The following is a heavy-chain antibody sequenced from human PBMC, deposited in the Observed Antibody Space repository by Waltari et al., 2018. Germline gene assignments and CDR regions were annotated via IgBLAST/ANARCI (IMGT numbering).Heavy chain of an antibody. CDR1: GFTFSSYA. J-gene: IGHJ4*02. CDR2: ISGSGGST. Sequence: EVQLLESGGGLVQPGGSLRLSCAASGFTFSSYAMRWVRQAPGKGLEWVSAISGSGGSTYYADSVKGRFTISRDNSKNTLYLQMNSLRAEDTAVYYCAKVGSGSYCADYWGQGTLVTVSS. V-gene: IGHV3-23*01. D-gene: IGHD1-26*01. CDR3: AKVGSGSYCADY.